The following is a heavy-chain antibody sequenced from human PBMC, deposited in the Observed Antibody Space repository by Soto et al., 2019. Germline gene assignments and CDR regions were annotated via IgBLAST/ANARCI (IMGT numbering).Heavy chain of an antibody. J-gene: IGHJ4*02. CDR1: GFTFDDYA. V-gene: IGHV3-43D*04. Sequence: EVHLVESGGVVVQPGGSLRLSCAASGFTFDDYAIHWVRQAPGKGLEWVSLISWDGGSTYYADSVKGRFTISRDNSKNSLYLQMKSLRADDTALYYCARTKVAAISFDYWGQGTLDTVSS. CDR3: ARTKVAAISFDY. CDR2: ISWDGGST. D-gene: IGHD5-12*01.